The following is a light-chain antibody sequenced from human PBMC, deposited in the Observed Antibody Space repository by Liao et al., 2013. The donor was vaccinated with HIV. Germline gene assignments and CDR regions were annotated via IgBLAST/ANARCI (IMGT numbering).Light chain of an antibody. J-gene: IGLJ3*02. CDR3: QSADSSGTCPV. CDR2: KDT. Sequence: SYELTQPPSVSVSPGQTARITCSGDALPKQYVYWYQQKPGQAPVLVIYKDTERPSGISERFSGSSSGTTLTLTISGVQAEDEADYYCQSADSSGTCPVFGGGTKLTVL. V-gene: IGLV3-25*03. CDR1: ALPKQY.